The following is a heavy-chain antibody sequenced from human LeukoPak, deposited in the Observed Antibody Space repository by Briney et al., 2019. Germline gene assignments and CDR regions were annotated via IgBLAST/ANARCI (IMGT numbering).Heavy chain of an antibody. J-gene: IGHJ5*02. CDR2: IYYSGST. CDR1: GGSISSSSYY. CDR3: ARPPSSSWYSSWFDP. Sequence: PSETLSLTCTVSGGSISSSSYYWGWIRQPPGKGLEWIGSIYYSGSTYYNPSLKSRVTISVDTSKNQFSLKLSSVTAADTAVYYCARPPSSSWYSSWFDPWGQGTLVTVSS. V-gene: IGHV4-39*01. D-gene: IGHD6-13*01.